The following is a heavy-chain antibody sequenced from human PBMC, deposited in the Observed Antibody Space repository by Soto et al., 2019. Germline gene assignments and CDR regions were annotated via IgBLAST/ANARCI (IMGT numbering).Heavy chain of an antibody. D-gene: IGHD2-15*01. Sequence: ASVKVSCKASGYDFTAYDINWVRQASGQGLEWMGWMNPIDGATGSARRFQGRVSMTRNTATGTAYLELTSLRSDDTAVYYCGRGPSPRAPAGGTPYYFAMDVWGQGTTVTVSS. CDR2: MNPIDGAT. J-gene: IGHJ6*02. CDR3: GRGPSPRAPAGGTPYYFAMDV. CDR1: GYDFTAYD. V-gene: IGHV1-8*02.